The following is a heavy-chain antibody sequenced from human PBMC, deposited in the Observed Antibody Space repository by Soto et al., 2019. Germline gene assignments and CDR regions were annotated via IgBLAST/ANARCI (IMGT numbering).Heavy chain of an antibody. CDR3: ARLGWELLSGRRYFDY. J-gene: IGHJ4*02. V-gene: IGHV1-18*04. D-gene: IGHD1-26*01. CDR2: ISPYTGKT. CDR1: GYTFSDFA. Sequence: QVLLVQSGSEVKKPGASMKVSCQTSGYTFSDFALTWVRQVPDKGLEWLGWISPYTGKTNYAQRVHVRVALTTDTSTRPAYLELRSLTYADTAVYYCARLGWELLSGRRYFDYWGQGTLVTVSS.